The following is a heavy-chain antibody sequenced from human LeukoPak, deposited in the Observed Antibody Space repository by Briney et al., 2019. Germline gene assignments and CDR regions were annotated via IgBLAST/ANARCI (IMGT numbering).Heavy chain of an antibody. Sequence: GRSLRLSCAASGFTFSSYDVHWVRQAPGKGLEWVSVISYDGSNKYYADSVKGRFTISRDNSKNTLYLQMNSLRAEDTAVYYCARDSRYSYGTGPYYYYYYGMDVWGKGTTVTVSS. V-gene: IGHV3-30*04. CDR3: ARDSRYSYGTGPYYYYYYGMDV. CDR1: GFTFSSYD. CDR2: ISYDGSNK. J-gene: IGHJ6*04. D-gene: IGHD5-18*01.